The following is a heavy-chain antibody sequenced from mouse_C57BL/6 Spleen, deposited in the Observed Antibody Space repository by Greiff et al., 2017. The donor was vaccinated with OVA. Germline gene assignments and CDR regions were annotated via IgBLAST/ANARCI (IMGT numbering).Heavy chain of an antibody. CDR1: GYTFTSYW. Sequence: QVQLKQPGAELVRPGPSVKLSCKASGYTFTSYWMHWVKQRPGQGLEWIGVIDPSDSYTTYNQKFKGKATLTVDTSSSTAYMQLSSLTSEDTAVYYCARRRISLDAMDYWGQGTSVTVSS. CDR2: IDPSDSYT. CDR3: ARRRISLDAMDY. J-gene: IGHJ4*01. D-gene: IGHD2-12*01. V-gene: IGHV1-59*01.